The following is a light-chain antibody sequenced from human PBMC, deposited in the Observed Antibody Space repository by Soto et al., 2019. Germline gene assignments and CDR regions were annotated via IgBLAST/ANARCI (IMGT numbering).Light chain of an antibody. J-gene: IGLJ1*01. Sequence: QSALTQPPSTSGSPGQSVTISCTGTGSDVGDYNYVSWYQQHPGKAPKLMIYDVSKRPSGVPDRFSGSKSGNTASLTVSGLQAEDEANYYCSSYTGSSYVFGTGTKVTVL. CDR2: DVS. CDR3: SSYTGSSYV. CDR1: GSDVGDYNY. V-gene: IGLV2-8*01.